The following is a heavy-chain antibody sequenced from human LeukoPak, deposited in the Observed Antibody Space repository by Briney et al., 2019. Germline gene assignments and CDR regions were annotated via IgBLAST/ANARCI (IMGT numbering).Heavy chain of an antibody. CDR3: ARGRYYYDSSGYLQTGFDP. V-gene: IGHV4-59*01. CDR1: GGSISSYY. D-gene: IGHD3-22*01. Sequence: PSETLSLTCTVSGGSISSYYWSWIRQPTGKGLEWIGYIYYSGSTNYNPSLKSRVTISVDTSKNQFSLKLSSVTAADTAVYYCARGRYYYDSSGYLQTGFDPWGQGTLVTVSS. CDR2: IYYSGST. J-gene: IGHJ5*02.